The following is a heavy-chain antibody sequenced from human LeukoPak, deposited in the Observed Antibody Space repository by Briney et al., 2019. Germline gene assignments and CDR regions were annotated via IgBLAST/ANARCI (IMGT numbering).Heavy chain of an antibody. D-gene: IGHD3-3*01. J-gene: IGHJ5*02. Sequence: GGSLRLSCTASGFTFGDYAMSWFRQAPGKGLEWVGFIRSKAYGGTTEYAASVKGRFTISRDDSKSIAYLQMNSLKTEDTAVYYCTRPSGLRSLEWSPPGFDPWGQGTLVTVSS. CDR3: TRPSGLRSLEWSPPGFDP. CDR1: GFTFGDYA. CDR2: IRSKAYGGTT. V-gene: IGHV3-49*03.